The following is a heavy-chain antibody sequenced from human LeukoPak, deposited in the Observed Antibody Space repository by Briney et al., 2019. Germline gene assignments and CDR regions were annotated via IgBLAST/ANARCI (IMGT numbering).Heavy chain of an antibody. D-gene: IGHD1-26*01. J-gene: IGHJ4*02. V-gene: IGHV3-30*04. CDR2: ISYDGSNK. Sequence: GGSLRLFCAASVFTFSSYAMHWVRQAPGKGLEWVAVISYDGSNKYYADSVKGRFTISRDNSKNTLYLQMNSLRAEDTAVYYCARGLVGATGTPFDYWGQGTLVTVSS. CDR3: ARGLVGATGTPFDY. CDR1: VFTFSSYA.